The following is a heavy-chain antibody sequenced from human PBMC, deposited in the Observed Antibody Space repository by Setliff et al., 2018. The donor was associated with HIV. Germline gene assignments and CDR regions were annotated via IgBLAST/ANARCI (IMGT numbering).Heavy chain of an antibody. CDR2: LYHSGST. D-gene: IGHD4-17*01. Sequence: SETLSLTCDVSGYSISSGYYWGWIRQHPGKGLEWIGSLYHSGSTYYSPSLKSRVTISVDTSKNQFSLKLTSVTAADTAFYYCARQGVDYGDPNDYWGQGTLVTVSS. CDR1: GYSISSGYY. V-gene: IGHV4-38-2*01. CDR3: ARQGVDYGDPNDY. J-gene: IGHJ4*02.